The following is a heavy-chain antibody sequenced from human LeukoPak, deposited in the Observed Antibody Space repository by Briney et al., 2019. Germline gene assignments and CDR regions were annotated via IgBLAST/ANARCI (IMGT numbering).Heavy chain of an antibody. CDR2: MYSGGGR. Sequence: PGGSLRLSCAAFGLSVTSNYMSWVRQAPGKGPEWVSIMYSGGGRYYANSVEDRFSISRDSSKNTLYLQMNSLTVEDTAVYYCAKDYGSPAGYYMDVWGKGTTVTVSS. CDR1: GLSVTSNY. D-gene: IGHD1-26*01. J-gene: IGHJ6*03. V-gene: IGHV3-66*01. CDR3: AKDYGSPAGYYMDV.